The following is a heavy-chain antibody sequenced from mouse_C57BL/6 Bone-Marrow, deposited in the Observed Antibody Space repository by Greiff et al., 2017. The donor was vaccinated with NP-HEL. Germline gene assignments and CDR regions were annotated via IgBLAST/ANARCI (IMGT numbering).Heavy chain of an antibody. CDR1: GYAFSSYW. V-gene: IGHV1-80*01. J-gene: IGHJ1*03. CDR2: IYPGDGDT. CDR3: ARGVYDGYYVWYFDV. D-gene: IGHD2-3*01. Sequence: VQRVESGAELVKPGASVKISCKASGYAFSSYWMNWVKQRPGKGLEWIGQIYPGDGDTNYNGKFKGKATLTADKSSSTAYMQLSSLTSEDSAVYFCARGVYDGYYVWYFDVWGTGTTVTVSS.